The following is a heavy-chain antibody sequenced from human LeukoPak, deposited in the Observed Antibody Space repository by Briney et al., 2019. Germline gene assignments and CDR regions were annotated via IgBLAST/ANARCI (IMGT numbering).Heavy chain of an antibody. V-gene: IGHV4-59*12. CDR2: IYYSENT. CDR3: ARDGDSSGYYHFDY. J-gene: IGHJ4*02. Sequence: PSETLSLTCTVSGGSIRNYFWSWIRQPPGKGLEWIGYIYYSENTNYNPSLRSRVTISVDTSKNQFSLKLSSVTAADTAVYYCARDGDSSGYYHFDYWGQGTLVTVSS. CDR1: GGSIRNYF. D-gene: IGHD3-22*01.